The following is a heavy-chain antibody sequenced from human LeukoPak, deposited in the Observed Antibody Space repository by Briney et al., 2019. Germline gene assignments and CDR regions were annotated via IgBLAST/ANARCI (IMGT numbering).Heavy chain of an antibody. J-gene: IGHJ6*03. V-gene: IGHV3-30*03. CDR3: ARFAAGGSYYYYMDV. Sequence: GGSLRLSCAASGFTFSNYGMLWVRQAPGKGLEWVAIISYDESNEYYADSVKGRFTISRDNAKNSLYLQMNSLRADDTAVYYCARFAAGGSYYYYMDVWGKGTTVTVSS. CDR1: GFTFSNYG. D-gene: IGHD6-25*01. CDR2: ISYDESNE.